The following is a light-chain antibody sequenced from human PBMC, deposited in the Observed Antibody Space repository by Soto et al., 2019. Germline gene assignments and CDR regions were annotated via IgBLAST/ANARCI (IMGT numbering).Light chain of an antibody. Sequence: DIQMTHSPSSLSASVGDRVTITCRASQSISTYLIWYQQKPGKAPKLLIYATSSLQSGVPSRFSGSGSGTDFTLTISSLQPEDFATYYCQQSYSTPPGTFGQGTKVDI. CDR2: ATS. J-gene: IGKJ1*01. V-gene: IGKV1-39*01. CDR1: QSISTY. CDR3: QQSYSTPPGT.